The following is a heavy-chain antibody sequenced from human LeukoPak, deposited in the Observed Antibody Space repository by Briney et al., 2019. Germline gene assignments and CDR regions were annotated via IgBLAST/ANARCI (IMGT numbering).Heavy chain of an antibody. CDR1: GFSVSNNY. Sequence: GGSQRLSCAVSGFSVSNNYMSWVRQAPGKGLEWVSLIYSRGGTSYADSVKGRFTISRDSSKNTLFLQMNSLRVEDTAVYYCARDPPGIAASGTYYWGQGTLVTVSS. CDR2: IYSRGGT. D-gene: IGHD6-13*01. J-gene: IGHJ4*02. CDR3: ARDPPGIAASGTYY. V-gene: IGHV3-53*01.